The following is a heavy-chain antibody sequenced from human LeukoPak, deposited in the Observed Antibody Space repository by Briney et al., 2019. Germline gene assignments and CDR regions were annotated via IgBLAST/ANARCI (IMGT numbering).Heavy chain of an antibody. CDR3: AKEEEYYFDY. CDR2: ISKSGGST. CDR1: GFTFNNYA. V-gene: IGHV3-23*01. J-gene: IGHJ4*02. Sequence: GGSLRLSCAASGFTFNNYAMSWVRQAPGKGLEWVSGISKSGGSTYYADSVKGRFTISRDNPKNTLYLQMNSLRAEDTAVYYCAKEEEYYFDYWGQGALVTVSS.